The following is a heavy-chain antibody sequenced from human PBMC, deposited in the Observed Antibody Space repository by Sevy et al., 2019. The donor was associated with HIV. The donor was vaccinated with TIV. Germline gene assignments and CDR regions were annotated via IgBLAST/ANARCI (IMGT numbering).Heavy chain of an antibody. Sequence: ASVKVSCKASGGTVSSYAISWVRQAPGQGLEWMGGTIPIFGTANYAQKFQGRVTITADESTSTAYMELSSLRSEDTAVYYCARDLNPITMVRGVIITAGGAFDIWGQGTMVTVSS. CDR3: ARDLNPITMVRGVIITAGGAFDI. J-gene: IGHJ3*02. CDR2: TIPIFGTA. CDR1: GGTVSSYA. V-gene: IGHV1-69*13. D-gene: IGHD3-10*01.